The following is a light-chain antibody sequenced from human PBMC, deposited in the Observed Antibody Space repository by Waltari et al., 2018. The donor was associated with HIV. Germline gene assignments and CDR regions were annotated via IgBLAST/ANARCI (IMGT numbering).Light chain of an antibody. CDR1: SSDVGGYKL. CDR3: CSYAGSSTLV. V-gene: IGLV2-23*02. Sequence: QSALTPPASVSGSPGQSLPIPCTGTSSDVGGYKLVPWYQQHPGKAPKLMIYEVSKRPSGVSNRFSGSKSGNTASLTISGLQAEDEADYYCCSYAGSSTLVFGGGTKLTVL. CDR2: EVS. J-gene: IGLJ3*02.